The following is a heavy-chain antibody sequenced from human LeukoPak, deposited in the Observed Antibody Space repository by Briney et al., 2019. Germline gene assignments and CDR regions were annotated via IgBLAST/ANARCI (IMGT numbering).Heavy chain of an antibody. CDR3: AREFTVLRFLVWLSTPFGY. D-gene: IGHD3-3*01. CDR1: GFTFSDYY. CDR2: ISSSGSTI. Sequence: GGSLRLSCAASGFTFSDYYMSWIRQAPGKGLEWVSYISSSGSTIYYADSVKGRFTISRDNAKNSLYLQMNSLRAEDTAVYYCAREFTVLRFLVWLSTPFGYWGQGTLVTVSS. V-gene: IGHV3-11*01. J-gene: IGHJ4*02.